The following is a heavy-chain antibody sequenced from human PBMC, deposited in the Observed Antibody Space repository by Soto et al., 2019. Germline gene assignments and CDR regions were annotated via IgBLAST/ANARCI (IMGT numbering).Heavy chain of an antibody. D-gene: IGHD6-13*01. Sequence: SETLSLTCTVSGGSISSNYWTWIRQPPGKGLEWIGYVYNSGSTNYNPSLKSRVAISEDTSKSQFSLKVNSMTAADTAVYYCARYRREAVAGYTLDNWGQGILVTVSS. V-gene: IGHV4-59*01. CDR2: VYNSGST. J-gene: IGHJ4*02. CDR3: ARYRREAVAGYTLDN. CDR1: GGSISSNY.